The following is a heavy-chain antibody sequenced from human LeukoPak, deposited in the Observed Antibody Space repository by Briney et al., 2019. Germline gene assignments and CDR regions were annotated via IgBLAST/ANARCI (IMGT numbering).Heavy chain of an antibody. CDR1: GLSFNTYA. V-gene: IGHV3-30*04. J-gene: IGHJ6*04. CDR3: ARALVV. CDR2: ISYDGSYT. Sequence: GGSLRLSCVDSGLSFNTYAMHWVRQAPGKGLEWVAAISYDGSYTYYRDSVRGRFTISRDNSKNTMYLQMNSLRAEDTAMYYCARALVVWGKGTTVTVSS.